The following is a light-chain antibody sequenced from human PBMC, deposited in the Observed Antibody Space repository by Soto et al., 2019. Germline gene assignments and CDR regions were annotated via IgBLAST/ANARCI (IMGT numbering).Light chain of an antibody. J-gene: IGLJ2*01. Sequence: QSVLTQPPSASGTPGQRVTISCSGSSSNIGSNTVNWYQQLPGTAPKLLIYSNNQRPSGVPDRFSGSKSGTSASLAISGLQSEDEADYYCAAWDDSLNGHVVLGGGTK. CDR2: SNN. CDR3: AAWDDSLNGHVV. V-gene: IGLV1-44*01. CDR1: SSNIGSNT.